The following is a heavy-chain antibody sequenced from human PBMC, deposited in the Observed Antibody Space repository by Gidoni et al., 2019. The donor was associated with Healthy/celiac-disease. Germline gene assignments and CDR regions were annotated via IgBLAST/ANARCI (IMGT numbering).Heavy chain of an antibody. V-gene: IGHV3-48*01. J-gene: IGHJ6*02. CDR3: ARELWLPDYDYGMDV. Sequence: EVQLVESGGGLVQPGGSLRLSCAASGFTFSSYSMNWVRQAPGKGLEWVSYISSSSSTIYYADSVKGRFTISRDNAKNSLYLQMNSLRAEDTAVYYCARELWLPDYDYGMDVWGQGTTVTVSS. CDR2: ISSSSSTI. CDR1: GFTFSSYS. D-gene: IGHD5-18*01.